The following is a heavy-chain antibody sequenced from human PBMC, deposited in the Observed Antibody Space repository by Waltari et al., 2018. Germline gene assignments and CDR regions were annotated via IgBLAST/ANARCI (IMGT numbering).Heavy chain of an antibody. V-gene: IGHV3-21*01. D-gene: IGHD3-16*01. CDR1: GFTFSSYS. Sequence: EVQLVESGGGLVKPGGSLRLSCAASGFTFSSYSMNWVRQAPGKGLEWVSSSSSSSSYIYYADSVKGRFTISRDNAKNSLYLQMNSLRAEDTAVYYCARDLGNTGPLQGYWGQGTLVTVSS. J-gene: IGHJ4*02. CDR3: ARDLGNTGPLQGY. CDR2: SSSSSSYI.